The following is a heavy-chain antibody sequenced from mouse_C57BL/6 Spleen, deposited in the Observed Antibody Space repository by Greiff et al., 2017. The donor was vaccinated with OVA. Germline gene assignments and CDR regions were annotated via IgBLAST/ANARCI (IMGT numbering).Heavy chain of an antibody. CDR1: GYSITSGYY. J-gene: IGHJ2*01. CDR2: ISYDGSN. V-gene: IGHV3-6*01. D-gene: IGHD1-1*01. CDR3: ARDKPYYGSSYDY. Sequence: EVKLQESGPGLVKPSQSLSLTCSVTGYSITSGYYWNWIRQFPGNKLEWMGYISYDGSNNYNPSLKNRISITRDTSKNQFFLKLNSVTTEDTATYYCARDKPYYGSSYDYWGQGTTLTVSS.